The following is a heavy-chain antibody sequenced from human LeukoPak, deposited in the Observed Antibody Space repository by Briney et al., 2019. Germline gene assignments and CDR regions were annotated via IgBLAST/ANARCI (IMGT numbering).Heavy chain of an antibody. J-gene: IGHJ4*02. Sequence: KPGGSLRLSCAASGFTFSRYSMNWVRQAPGKWLECVSSISSSSSYIYYADSVKSRFTISRDNAKNSLYLQMNSLRAEDTAVYSCARESSDGYFDYWGQGTLVTVSS. CDR2: ISSSSSYI. CDR3: ARESSDGYFDY. CDR1: GFTFSRYS. V-gene: IGHV3-21*01. D-gene: IGHD3-22*01.